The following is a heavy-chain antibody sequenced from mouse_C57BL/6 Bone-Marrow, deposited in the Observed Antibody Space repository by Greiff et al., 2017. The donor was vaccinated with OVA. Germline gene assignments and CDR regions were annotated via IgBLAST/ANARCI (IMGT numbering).Heavy chain of an antibody. CDR3: ARDRGQGGFDY. D-gene: IGHD3-3*01. CDR2: ISDGGSYT. CDR1: GFTFSSYA. V-gene: IGHV5-4*01. Sequence: DVMLVESGGGLVKPGGSLKLSCAASGFTFSSYAMSWVRQTPEKRLEWVATISDGGSYTYYPDNVKGRFTISRDNAENNLYLQMSHLKSEDTAMYYCARDRGQGGFDYWGQGTTLTVSS. J-gene: IGHJ2*01.